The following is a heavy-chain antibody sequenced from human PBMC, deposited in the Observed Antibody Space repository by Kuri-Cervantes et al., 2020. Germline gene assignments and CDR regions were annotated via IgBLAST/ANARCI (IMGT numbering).Heavy chain of an antibody. CDR1: GFTFSSYA. J-gene: IGHJ3*02. CDR3: ARGLPATDAFDI. Sequence: GESLKISCAASGFTFSSYAMSWVRQTPGKGLEWVPAISGSGGSIYYADSVKGRFTIYRDNAKNSLYLQMNSLRAEDTAVYYCARGLPATDAFDIWGQGTMVTVSS. CDR2: ISGSGGSI. D-gene: IGHD2-2*01. V-gene: IGHV3-23*01.